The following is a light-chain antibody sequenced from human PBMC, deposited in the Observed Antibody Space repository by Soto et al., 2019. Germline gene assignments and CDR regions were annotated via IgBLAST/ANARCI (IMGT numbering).Light chain of an antibody. CDR2: DVS. CDR3: SSYTSSSTVV. CDR1: SSDVGGYNY. V-gene: IGLV2-14*01. J-gene: IGLJ2*01. Sequence: QSALTQPASVSGSPGQSITISCTGTSSDVGGYNYVSWYQQHPGKAPKLMFYDVSNRPSGVSNRFSGSKSGNTASLTISGLQAEEEADYYCSSYTSSSTVVFGGGTKLTVL.